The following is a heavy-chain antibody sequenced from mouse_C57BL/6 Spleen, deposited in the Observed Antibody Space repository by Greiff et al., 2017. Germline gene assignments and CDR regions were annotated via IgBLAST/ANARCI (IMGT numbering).Heavy chain of an antibody. CDR1: GYTFTSYW. CDR2: IDPSDSYT. J-gene: IGHJ2*01. Sequence: QVQLQQPGAELVKPGASVKLSCKASGYTFTSYWMQWVKQRPGQGLEWIGEIDPSDSYTNYNQKFKGKATLTVDTSSSTAYMQLSSLTSEDSAVYYCARRGLLRSFDYWGQGTTLTVSS. D-gene: IGHD1-1*01. CDR3: ARRGLLRSFDY. V-gene: IGHV1-50*01.